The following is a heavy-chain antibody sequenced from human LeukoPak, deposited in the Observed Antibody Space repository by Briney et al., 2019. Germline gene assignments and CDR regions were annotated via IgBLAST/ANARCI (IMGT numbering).Heavy chain of an antibody. D-gene: IGHD5-18*01. CDR3: ARHIGYSYGLYFDH. J-gene: IGHJ4*02. Sequence: PLETLSLTCTVSGGSISSSSYYWGWLRQPPGKGLEWIGSIYYSGSTYYNPSLKSRVTTSVDTSKNQFSLKLSSVTAADTAVYYCARHIGYSYGLYFDHWGQGTLVTVSS. CDR1: GGSISSSSYY. CDR2: IYYSGST. V-gene: IGHV4-39*01.